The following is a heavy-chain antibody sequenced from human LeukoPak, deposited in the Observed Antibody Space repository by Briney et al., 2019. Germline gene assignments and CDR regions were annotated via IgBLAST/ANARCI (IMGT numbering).Heavy chain of an antibody. Sequence: GGSLRLSCVAPGFTFSNNWMSWVRQAPGKGLEWVANIKEDESIKDYVDSVKGRFTISRDNAKNSLYLQMNSLRVEDTAVYYCARDLEGGACDYWGQGTLVTVSS. J-gene: IGHJ4*02. CDR1: GFTFSNNW. CDR3: ARDLEGGACDY. V-gene: IGHV3-7*01. D-gene: IGHD1-26*01. CDR2: IKEDESIK.